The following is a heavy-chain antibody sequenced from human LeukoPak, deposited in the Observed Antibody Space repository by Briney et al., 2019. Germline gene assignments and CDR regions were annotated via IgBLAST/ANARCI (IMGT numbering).Heavy chain of an antibody. CDR1: GGSFSGYY. CDR2: IYYSGST. Sequence: PSETLSLTCAVYGGSFSGYYWSWIRQPPGKGLEWIGYIYYSGSTNYNPSLKSRVTISVDTSKNQFSLKLSSVTAADTAVYYCARRGPNDAFDIWGQGTMVTVSS. CDR3: ARRGPNDAFDI. D-gene: IGHD3-10*01. V-gene: IGHV4-59*01. J-gene: IGHJ3*02.